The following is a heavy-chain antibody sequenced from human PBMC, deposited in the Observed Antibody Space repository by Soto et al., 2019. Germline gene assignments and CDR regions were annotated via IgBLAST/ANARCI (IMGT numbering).Heavy chain of an antibody. CDR1: GFTFSRYG. J-gene: IGHJ4*02. Sequence: PGGSLRLSCAASGFTFSRYGMHWVRQAPGKGLEWVAVIWYDGSNKYYADSVKGRFTISRDNSKNTLYLQMKLSSVTAADTAVYYCARGLAGRWLQFRGQGTLVTVSS. CDR3: ARGLAGRWLQF. CDR2: IWYDGSNK. V-gene: IGHV3-33*01. D-gene: IGHD5-12*01.